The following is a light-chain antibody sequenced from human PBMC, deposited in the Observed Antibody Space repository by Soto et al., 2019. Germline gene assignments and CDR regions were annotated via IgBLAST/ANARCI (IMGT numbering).Light chain of an antibody. CDR2: DVS. Sequence: QSVLTQPASVSGSPGQSITISCTGTSSAVGSYDYVSWYQQHPGKAPQLMIYDVSDRPSGVSNRFSGSKSGNTASLTISGLQAEDEADYYCSSYTSRITLVFGTGTKVTVL. CDR3: SSYTSRITLV. CDR1: SSAVGSYDY. J-gene: IGLJ1*01. V-gene: IGLV2-14*01.